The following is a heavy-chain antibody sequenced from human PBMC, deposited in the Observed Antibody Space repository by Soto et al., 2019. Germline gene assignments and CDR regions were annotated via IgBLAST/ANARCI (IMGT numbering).Heavy chain of an antibody. Sequence: EVQLVESGGGLVQPGGSLRLSCAASGFTVSSNYMSWVRQAPGKGLEWVSVIYSGGSTYYADSVKGRFTISRDNSNNTLYLQMHSVRAEDTAVYYCARVVISGRSSRWGQGTLVIVSS. CDR1: GFTVSSNY. V-gene: IGHV3-66*01. CDR3: ARVVISGRSSR. CDR2: IYSGGST. J-gene: IGHJ4*02. D-gene: IGHD6-25*01.